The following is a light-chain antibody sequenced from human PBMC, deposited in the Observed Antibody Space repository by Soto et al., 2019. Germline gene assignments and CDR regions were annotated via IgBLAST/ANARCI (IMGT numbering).Light chain of an antibody. V-gene: IGKV2-28*01. CDR1: QTLLHGSGYNY. CDR3: MQALQTPVT. J-gene: IGKJ2*01. CDR2: LGS. Sequence: DIVMTQSPLSLPVTPGEPASISCRSSQTLLHGSGYNYLDWYLQKPGQSPQLLIYLGSHRASGVPDRFSGSGLGTDFILNISRMEAEDVGVYYCMQALQTPVTFGQGTKLEIK.